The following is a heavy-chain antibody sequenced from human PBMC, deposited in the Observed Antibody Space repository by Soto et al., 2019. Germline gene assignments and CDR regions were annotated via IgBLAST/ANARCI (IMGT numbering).Heavy chain of an antibody. V-gene: IGHV1-3*01. Sequence: ASVKVSCKASGYTFTSYAMYWVRQAPGQRLEWMGWINAGNGNTKYSQKFQGRVTITRDTSASTAYMELSSLRSEDTAVYYCARARPKAYSRGWYGWFDPWGQGTLVTVSS. CDR3: ARARPKAYSRGWYGWFDP. J-gene: IGHJ5*02. D-gene: IGHD6-19*01. CDR1: GYTFTSYA. CDR2: INAGNGNT.